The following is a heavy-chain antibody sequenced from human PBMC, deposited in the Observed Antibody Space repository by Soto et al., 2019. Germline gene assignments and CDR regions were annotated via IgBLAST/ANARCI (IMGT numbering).Heavy chain of an antibody. CDR2: IYYSGST. CDR1: GGSISSYY. CDR3: ARRYSSAFDI. Sequence: SETLSLTCTVSGGSISSYYWSWIRQPPEKGLEWIGYIYYSGSTNYNPSLKSRVTISVDTSKNQFSLKLSSVTVADTAVYYCARRYSSAFDIWGQGTMVTVSS. V-gene: IGHV4-59*08. J-gene: IGHJ3*02. D-gene: IGHD6-13*01.